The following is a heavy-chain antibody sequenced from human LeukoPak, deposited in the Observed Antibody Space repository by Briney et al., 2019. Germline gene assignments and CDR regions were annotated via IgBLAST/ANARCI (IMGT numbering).Heavy chain of an antibody. CDR1: GFTLSDSW. CDR3: VRDAWGTIPYDS. J-gene: IGHJ4*02. CDR2: ISPDGRNI. D-gene: IGHD1-7*01. Sequence: GGSLRLSCAASGFTLSDSWMNWVRQAPGKGPVWVSHISPDGRNIAYADSVKGRFTISRDSAKNTLYLQMNSLRVGDTALYYCVRDAWGTIPYDSWGQVTLVTVSS. V-gene: IGHV3-74*01.